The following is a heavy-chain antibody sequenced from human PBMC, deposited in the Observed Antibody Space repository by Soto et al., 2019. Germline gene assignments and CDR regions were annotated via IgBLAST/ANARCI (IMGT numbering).Heavy chain of an antibody. Sequence: QVQLQESGPGLVKPSQTLSLTCTVSGGSISSGGYYWSWIRQHPGKGLEWIGYIYYSGSTYYNPSLKSRVTISVDASKNQFSLKLSSVTAADTAVYYCARDTDYGNPERDQDWYFDLWGRGTLVTVSS. CDR2: IYYSGST. CDR3: ARDTDYGNPERDQDWYFDL. D-gene: IGHD4-17*01. V-gene: IGHV4-31*03. J-gene: IGHJ2*01. CDR1: GGSISSGGYY.